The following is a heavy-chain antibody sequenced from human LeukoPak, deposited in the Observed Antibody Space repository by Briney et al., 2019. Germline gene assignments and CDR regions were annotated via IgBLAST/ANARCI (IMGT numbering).Heavy chain of an antibody. J-gene: IGHJ4*02. CDR1: GFPFSTYW. Sequence: PGGSLRLSCAASGFPFSTYWMSWVRQAPGKGLEWVANINQDGTEKYYVDSVKGRFTISRDYAKNSPYLQMNSLRVEDTAVYYCAKVAKYYYGPETYYFFEQWGQGTPVTASS. CDR2: INQDGTEK. V-gene: IGHV3-7*01. D-gene: IGHD3-10*01. CDR3: AKVAKYYYGPETYYFFEQ.